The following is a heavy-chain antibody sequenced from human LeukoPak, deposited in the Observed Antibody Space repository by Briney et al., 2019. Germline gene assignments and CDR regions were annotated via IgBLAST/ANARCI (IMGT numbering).Heavy chain of an antibody. J-gene: IGHJ6*03. D-gene: IGHD1-1*01. Sequence: SETLSLTCTVSGGSISSSSYYWGWIRQPPGKGLEWIGSIYYSGSTYYNPSLKSRVTISVDTSKNQFSLKLSSVTAADTAVYYCARPSGPDYYYYYVDVWGKGNTVTVSS. CDR3: ARPSGPDYYYYYVDV. CDR1: GGSISSSSYY. CDR2: IYYSGST. V-gene: IGHV4-39*01.